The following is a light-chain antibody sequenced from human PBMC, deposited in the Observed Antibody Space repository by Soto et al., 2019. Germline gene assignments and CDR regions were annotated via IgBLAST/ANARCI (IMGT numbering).Light chain of an antibody. Sequence: EIVLTQSPGTLSLSPGERATLSCRASQSVSSSYLAWYLQKPGQAPRLLIYGASSRATGIPDRFSGSGSGTDFTLTISRLEPEDFAVYYCQQYGSSPRITFGPGTKVDIK. CDR3: QQYGSSPRIT. V-gene: IGKV3-20*01. J-gene: IGKJ3*01. CDR2: GAS. CDR1: QSVSSSY.